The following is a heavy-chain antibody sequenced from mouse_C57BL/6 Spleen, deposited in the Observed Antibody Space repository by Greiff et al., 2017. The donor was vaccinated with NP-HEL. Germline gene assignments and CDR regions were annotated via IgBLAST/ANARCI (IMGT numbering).Heavy chain of an antibody. Sequence: QVQLQQPGAELVRPGSSVKLSCKASGYTFTSYWMHWVKQRPIQGLEWIGNIDPSDSETHYNQKFKDKATLTVDKSSSTAYMQLSSLTSADSAVFYSVHYDYAEKGPSAMEYWGERTPVT. D-gene: IGHD2-4*01. CDR3: VHYDYAEKGPSAMEY. CDR1: GYTFTSYW. CDR2: IDPSDSET. J-gene: IGHJ4*01. V-gene: IGHV1-52*01.